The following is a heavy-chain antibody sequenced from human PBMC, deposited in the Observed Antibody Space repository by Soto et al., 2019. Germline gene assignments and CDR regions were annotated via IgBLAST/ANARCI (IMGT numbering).Heavy chain of an antibody. J-gene: IGHJ5*02. D-gene: IGHD2-15*01. CDR2: IFSNDEK. Sequence: KESGPVLVKPTETLTLTCTVSGFSLSHAGMGVSWIRQPPGKALEWLAHIFSNDEKRFSTSLKNRLTISKDTSNSQVVLIMTNMDPVDTATYYCAQTEDGGRSRTPAGWFDAWGQGTRVTVSS. CDR3: AQTEDGGRSRTPAGWFDA. V-gene: IGHV2-26*01. CDR1: GFSLSHAGMG.